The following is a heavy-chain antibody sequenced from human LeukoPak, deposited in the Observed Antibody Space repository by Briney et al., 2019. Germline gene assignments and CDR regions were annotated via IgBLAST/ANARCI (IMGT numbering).Heavy chain of an antibody. D-gene: IGHD1-26*01. CDR3: GMSGDRVPLQDDVFDV. Sequence: GESLKISCQVPGYRFTSYCIGWVRQMPGKGLEWMGIIYPGDSGPTYSPSFQGQVTISVDKSINTAYLQWSSLQASDTAMYYCGMSGDRVPLQDDVFDVWGQGTMVTVST. CDR2: IYPGDSGP. CDR1: GYRFTSYC. V-gene: IGHV5-51*01. J-gene: IGHJ3*01.